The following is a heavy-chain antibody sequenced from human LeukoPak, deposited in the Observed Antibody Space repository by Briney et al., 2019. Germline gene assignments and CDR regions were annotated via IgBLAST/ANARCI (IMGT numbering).Heavy chain of an antibody. CDR2: INHSGST. J-gene: IGHJ4*02. D-gene: IGHD2-2*02. Sequence: SETLSLTCAVYGGSFSDYYWTWLRQPPGKGLEWIGEINHSGSTNYNPYLKSRITISVDTSKNQFSLKLNSVTAADTAVYYCARGGWVVPAAINSWGQGTLVTVSS. V-gene: IGHV4-34*01. CDR3: ARGGWVVPAAINS. CDR1: GGSFSDYY.